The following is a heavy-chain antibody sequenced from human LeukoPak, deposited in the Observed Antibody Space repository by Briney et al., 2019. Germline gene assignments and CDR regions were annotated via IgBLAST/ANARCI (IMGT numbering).Heavy chain of an antibody. D-gene: IGHD3-3*01. Sequence: ASVTVSCKASGYNFSGYYMHWVRQAPGQGLEWMGRINPNSGGTNYAQKLQGRVTMTTDTSTSTAYMELRSLRADDTAVYYCVKGYGYNLWSGGYQYPMDIWGQGTTVTVSS. J-gene: IGHJ6*02. V-gene: IGHV1-2*06. CDR2: INPNSGGT. CDR1: GYNFSGYY. CDR3: VKGYGYNLWSGGYQYPMDI.